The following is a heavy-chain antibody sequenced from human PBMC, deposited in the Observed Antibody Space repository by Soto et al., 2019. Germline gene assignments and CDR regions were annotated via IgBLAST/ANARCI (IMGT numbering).Heavy chain of an antibody. CDR2: IYSNDDK. CDR3: AHHMDYELLTAVWYYSMDV. CDR1: GFSLSTSGVG. Sequence: SGPYAGEPTQTLTLTCTFSGFSLSTSGVGVGWIRQPPGKALEWLALIYSNDDKRYNPSLKIRLSITKDTSKNQVVLTMTNMDPVDTATYFCAHHMDYELLTAVWYYSMDVWGQGTTVTVSS. J-gene: IGHJ6*02. V-gene: IGHV2-5*01. D-gene: IGHD3-9*01.